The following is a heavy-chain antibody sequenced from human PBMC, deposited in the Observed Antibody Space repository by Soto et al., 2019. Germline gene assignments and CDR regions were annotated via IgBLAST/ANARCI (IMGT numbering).Heavy chain of an antibody. D-gene: IGHD6-19*01. CDR2: ISYDGSNK. Sequence: PGGSLRLSCAASGFSFRSYGMHWVRQAPGKGLEWVAVISYDGSNKYYADSVKGRFTISRDNSKNTLYLQMNSLRAEDTAVYYCARVTGIAVAGTFDYWGQGTLVTVSS. V-gene: IGHV3-30*03. CDR3: ARVTGIAVAGTFDY. CDR1: GFSFRSYG. J-gene: IGHJ4*02.